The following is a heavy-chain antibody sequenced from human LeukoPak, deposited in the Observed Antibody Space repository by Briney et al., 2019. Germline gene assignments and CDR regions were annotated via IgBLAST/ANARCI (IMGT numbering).Heavy chain of an antibody. CDR2: IYYSGST. CDR3: ASGDGSGYYYFDY. Sequence: SQTLSLTCTVSGGSLSSGGYYWSWIRQHPGTGLEWIGYIYYSGSTYYNPSLKSRVTISVDTSKNQFSLKLSSVTAADTAVYYCASGDGSGYYYFDYWGQGTLVTVSS. D-gene: IGHD3-22*01. J-gene: IGHJ4*02. CDR1: GGSLSSGGYY. V-gene: IGHV4-31*03.